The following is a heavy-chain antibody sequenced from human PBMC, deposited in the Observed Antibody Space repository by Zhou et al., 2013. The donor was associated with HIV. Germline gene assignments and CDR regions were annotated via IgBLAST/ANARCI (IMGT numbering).Heavy chain of an antibody. CDR1: GYTFTDYY. J-gene: IGHJ3*02. Sequence: QVQLVQSGAEVKKPGASVKVSCKASGYTFTDYYIHWVRQAPGQGLEWMGWINPNRGVTNYAQKFQGRVTMTRDTSINTAYMELNRLRSDDTAVYYCARPKQDAFKSGAKGQWSPSLQ. CDR3: ARPKQDAFKS. V-gene: IGHV1-2*02. CDR2: INPNRGVT. D-gene: IGHD6-13*01.